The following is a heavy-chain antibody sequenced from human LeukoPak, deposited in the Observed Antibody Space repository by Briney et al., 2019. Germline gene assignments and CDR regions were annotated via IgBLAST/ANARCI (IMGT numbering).Heavy chain of an antibody. CDR3: ARYYCSGGSCYHPGFDY. V-gene: IGHV4-34*01. D-gene: IGHD2-15*01. CDR2: INHSGSP. J-gene: IGHJ4*02. Sequence: SGTLSLTCAVYGGSFSGSYWSWIRQPPGKGLECIGEINHSGSPNYNPSLKSRVTISLDTSKNQFSLKLTSVTAADTAVYYCARYYCSGGSCYHPGFDYWGQGTLVTVSS. CDR1: GGSFSGSY.